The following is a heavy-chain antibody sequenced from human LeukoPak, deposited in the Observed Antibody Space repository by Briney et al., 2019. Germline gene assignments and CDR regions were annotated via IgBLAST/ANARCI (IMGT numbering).Heavy chain of an antibody. Sequence: GGSLRLSCAASGFTFSDYYMSWIRQAPGKGLEWVSYISSSGSTIYYADSVKGRFTISRDNAKSSLDLQMNSLRAEDTAVYYCARDLDVVTPGHDWGQGTLVIVSS. CDR1: GFTFSDYY. J-gene: IGHJ4*02. CDR3: ARDLDVVTPGHD. D-gene: IGHD2-2*01. CDR2: ISSSGSTI. V-gene: IGHV3-11*01.